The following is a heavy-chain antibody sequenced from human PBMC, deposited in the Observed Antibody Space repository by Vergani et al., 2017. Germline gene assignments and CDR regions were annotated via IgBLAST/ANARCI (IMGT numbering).Heavy chain of an antibody. CDR1: GYSFTSYW. CDR2: IYPGDSDT. D-gene: IGHD4-17*01. V-gene: IGHV5-51*03. Sequence: EVPLVQSGAEVKKPGESLKISCKGSGYSFTSYWIGWVRQMPGKGLEWMGIIYPGDSDTRYSPSFQCQVTISADTSISTAYLQWSSRKASDTAMYYWQRLLAGDYALTCWLDLWGQGTLVTVSS. J-gene: IGHJ5*02. CDR3: QRLLAGDYALTCWLDL.